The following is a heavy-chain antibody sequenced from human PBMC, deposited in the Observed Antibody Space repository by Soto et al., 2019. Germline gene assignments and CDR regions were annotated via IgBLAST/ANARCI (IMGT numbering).Heavy chain of an antibody. CDR2: IGPESGAT. CDR1: GYTFTGHY. Sequence: SVKVSCKTSGYTFTGHYIHWVRQAPQQGPEWMGEIGPESGATRYAQKFRGRVTMTMDTSITTVYMELKNLSTDDTAVYYCGRGRSGQIVVFYWGQGTPVTVSS. J-gene: IGHJ4*02. V-gene: IGHV1-2*02. CDR3: GRGRSGQIVVFY. D-gene: IGHD1-26*01.